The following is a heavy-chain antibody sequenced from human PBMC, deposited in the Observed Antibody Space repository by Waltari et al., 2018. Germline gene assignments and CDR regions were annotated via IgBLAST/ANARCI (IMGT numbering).Heavy chain of an antibody. V-gene: IGHV4-39*01. Sequence: QLQLQESGPRLVKPSETLSLTCTVSGVSITSNRHYWAWIRQSPGQGLEWIGTISYKGATYISPALKSRGSVSRDTSKNQLSLILGSVTAADMAVYYCATYIGASVGTAAFDVWGQGTMVTVSS. J-gene: IGHJ3*01. CDR3: ATYIGASVGTAAFDV. D-gene: IGHD5-12*01. CDR1: GVSITSNRHY. CDR2: ISYKGAT.